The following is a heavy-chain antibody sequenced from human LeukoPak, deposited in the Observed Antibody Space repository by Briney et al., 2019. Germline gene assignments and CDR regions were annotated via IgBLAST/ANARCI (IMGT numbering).Heavy chain of an antibody. V-gene: IGHV4-59*01. D-gene: IGHD2-21*02. CDR3: ARVQCGGDCHYYYYYYMDV. CDR2: IYYSGST. J-gene: IGHJ6*03. Sequence: LRLSCAASGFIFSSYAMSWVRQAPGKGLEWIGYIYYSGSTNYNPSLKSRVTISVDTSKNQFSLKLSSVTAADTAVYYCARVQCGGDCHYYYYYYMDVWGKGTTVTVSS. CDR1: GFIFSSYA.